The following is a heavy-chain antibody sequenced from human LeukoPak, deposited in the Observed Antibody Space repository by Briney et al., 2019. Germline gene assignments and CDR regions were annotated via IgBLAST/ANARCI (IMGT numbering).Heavy chain of an antibody. CDR3: AKDVMSISDTGDAFDI. J-gene: IGHJ3*02. CDR1: GFTFSNHW. CDR2: ISGSGGST. V-gene: IGHV3-23*01. D-gene: IGHD3-16*01. Sequence: GGSLRLSCAASGFTFSNHWMSWVRQAPGKGLEWVSAISGSGGSTYYADSVKGRFTISRDNSKNTLYLQMNSLRAEDTAVYYCAKDVMSISDTGDAFDIWGQGTMVTVSS.